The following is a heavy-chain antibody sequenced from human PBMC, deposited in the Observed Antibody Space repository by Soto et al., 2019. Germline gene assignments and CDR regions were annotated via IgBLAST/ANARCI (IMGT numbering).Heavy chain of an antibody. CDR3: ARRFDWPFGAWFDP. V-gene: IGHV1-69*13. CDR1: GGTFSSYA. D-gene: IGHD3-9*01. Sequence: GASVKVSGKASGGTFSSYAISWVLQAPGQGLEWMGGIIPIFGTANYAQKFQGRVTITADESTSTAYMELSSLRSEDTAVYYCARRFDWPFGAWFDPWGQGTLVTVSS. J-gene: IGHJ5*02. CDR2: IIPIFGTA.